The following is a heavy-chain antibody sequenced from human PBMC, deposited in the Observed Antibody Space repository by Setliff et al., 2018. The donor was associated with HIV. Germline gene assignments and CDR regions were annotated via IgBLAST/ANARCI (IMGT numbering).Heavy chain of an antibody. J-gene: IGHJ3*02. D-gene: IGHD4-4*01. Sequence: GSLRLSCAASGFIFSGYDMHWVRQAPGKGLEWVSYISSSSITTYYADSAKGRFIVSRDNAKSTLFLQMNSLRAEDTAMYYCARTVDYKGLDTWGQGTMVTVSS. V-gene: IGHV3-48*01. CDR1: GFIFSGYD. CDR2: ISSSSITT. CDR3: ARTVDYKGLDT.